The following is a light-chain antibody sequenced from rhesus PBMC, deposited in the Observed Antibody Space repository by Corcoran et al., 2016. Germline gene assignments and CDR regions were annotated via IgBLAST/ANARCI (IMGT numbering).Light chain of an antibody. V-gene: IGKV1S12*01. CDR1: QNIYSN. Sequence: DIQMTQSPSALSASVGDRVTISCRASQNIYSNLAWYQQKPGKAPKLLNDAASSLQTGIPSRFTGSGSGTDCTLTISSLQPEDSAAYYCQHYYDNPYSFGQGTKVEIK. J-gene: IGKJ2*01. CDR3: QHYYDNPYS. CDR2: AAS.